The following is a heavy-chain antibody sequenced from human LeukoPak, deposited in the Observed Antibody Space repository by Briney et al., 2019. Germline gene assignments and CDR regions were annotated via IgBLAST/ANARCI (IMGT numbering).Heavy chain of an antibody. Sequence: GGSLRLSCAASGFTFSGYVMTWVRQPPGKGLEWVSTHRGSAGTTFYADSVKGRFTISRDNAKNSLYLQMNSLRAEDTAVYYCARSVGHIDYWGQGTLVTVSS. CDR3: ARSVGHIDY. CDR1: GFTFSGYV. CDR2: HRGSAGTT. J-gene: IGHJ4*02. V-gene: IGHV3-48*01. D-gene: IGHD1-26*01.